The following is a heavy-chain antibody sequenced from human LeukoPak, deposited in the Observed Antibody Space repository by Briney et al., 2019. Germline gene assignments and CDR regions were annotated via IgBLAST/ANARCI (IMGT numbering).Heavy chain of an antibody. CDR2: ISSSSSTI. J-gene: IGHJ4*02. CDR1: GFTFSSYS. V-gene: IGHV3-48*04. D-gene: IGHD3-9*01. Sequence: GGSLRLSCAASGFTFSSYSMKWVRQAPGKGLEWVSYISSSSSTIYYADSVKGRFTISRDNAKNSLYLQMNSLRAEDTVVYYCARDFFSATGYWGQGTLVSVSS. CDR3: ARDFFSATGY.